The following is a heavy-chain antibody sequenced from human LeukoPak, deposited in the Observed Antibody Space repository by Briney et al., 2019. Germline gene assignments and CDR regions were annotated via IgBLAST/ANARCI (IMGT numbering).Heavy chain of an antibody. CDR3: ARQGRYGSGSYARIFDY. D-gene: IGHD3-10*01. J-gene: IGHJ4*02. V-gene: IGHV4-34*01. CDR1: GGSFSGYY. Sequence: SETLSLTCAVYGGSFSGYYWSWIRQPPGKGLEWIGEINHSGSTNYNPSLMSRVTISVDTSKNQFSLKLSSVTAADTAVYYCARQGRYGSGSYARIFDYWGQGTLVTVSS. CDR2: INHSGST.